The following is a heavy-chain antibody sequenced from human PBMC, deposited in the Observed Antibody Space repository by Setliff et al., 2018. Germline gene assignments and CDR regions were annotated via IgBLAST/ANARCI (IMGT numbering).Heavy chain of an antibody. CDR1: GGTFSSFA. J-gene: IGHJ3*02. CDR2: LIPFFGTT. V-gene: IGHV1-69*13. Sequence: SVKVSCKASGGTFSSFAVSWVRQAPGQRPEWMGRLIPFFGTTIYAQRFQGRVTITADESTTTVFMELNSLRSEDTAIYYCARDSRQWLEGGASGDMDIWGQGTMVTVSS. CDR3: ARDSRQWLEGGASGDMDI. D-gene: IGHD6-19*01.